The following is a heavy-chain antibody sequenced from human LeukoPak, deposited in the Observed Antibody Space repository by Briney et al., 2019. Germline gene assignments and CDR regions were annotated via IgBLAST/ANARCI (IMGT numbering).Heavy chain of an antibody. CDR3: AKQFGLYYYYGMDV. CDR2: LIGSSGST. Sequence: GGSLRLSCAASGFTSINYAMNWVRQAPGKGLEWVSVLIGSSGSTYYADSVKGRFTISRDNSKNTLYLQMNSLRAEDTAVYYCAKQFGLYYYYGMDVWGQGTTVTVSS. J-gene: IGHJ6*02. D-gene: IGHD3-16*01. V-gene: IGHV3-23*01. CDR1: GFTSINYA.